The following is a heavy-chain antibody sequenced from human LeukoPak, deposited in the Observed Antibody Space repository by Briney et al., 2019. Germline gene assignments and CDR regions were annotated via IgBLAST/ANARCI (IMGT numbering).Heavy chain of an antibody. CDR2: INPNSGGT. D-gene: IGHD3-3*01. V-gene: IGHV1-2*02. J-gene: IGHJ4*02. CDR3: ARVGRVTIFGVVTEFDY. Sequence: ASVMVSCKASGYTFTGYYMHWVRQAPGQGLEWVGWINPNSGGTNYAQKFQGRVTMTRDTSISTAYMELSRLRSDDTAVYYCARVGRVTIFGVVTEFDYWGQGTLVTVSS. CDR1: GYTFTGYY.